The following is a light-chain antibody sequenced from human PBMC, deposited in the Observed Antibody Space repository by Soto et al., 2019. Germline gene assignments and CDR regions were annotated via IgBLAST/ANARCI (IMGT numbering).Light chain of an antibody. CDR3: QQSYSMART. CDR2: AAS. V-gene: IGKV1-39*01. CDR1: QIISSY. J-gene: IGKJ4*01. Sequence: DIQMTQSPSSLSASLVDRVAITCRASQIISSYLNWYQQKPGKAPKLLIYAASSLHSGVPSRFSGSGSGTDFTVTISSLQPEDFATYYCQQSYSMARTFGGGTKVDI.